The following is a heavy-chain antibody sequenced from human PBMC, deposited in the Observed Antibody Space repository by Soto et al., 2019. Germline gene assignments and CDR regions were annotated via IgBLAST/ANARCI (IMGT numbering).Heavy chain of an antibody. V-gene: IGHV3-72*01. D-gene: IGHD6-19*01. CDR2: IRRKANSYTT. CDR3: AMVGGWSGGSNDMDV. J-gene: IGHJ6*02. Sequence: EVQLVESGGGLVQPGGSLRLSCAASGLIFSDYHMDWVRQAPGKGLEWVGRIRRKANSYTTEYAASVKGRCTISRDESQTSLYLQMNSLKPEDTVVYYCAMVGGWSGGSNDMDVWGQGTTVTVSS. CDR1: GLIFSDYH.